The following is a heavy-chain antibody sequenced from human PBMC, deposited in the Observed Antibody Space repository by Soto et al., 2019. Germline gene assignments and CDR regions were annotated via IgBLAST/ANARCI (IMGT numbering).Heavy chain of an antibody. CDR1: GVNFGSYA. Sequence: GGSQRLSCTASGVNFGSYAMHWVRQAPGKGLEYVSAISSNGGSTYYANSVKGRFTISRDNSKNTLYLQMGSLRAEDMAVYYCARGPGYYFDYWGQGTLVTVSS. CDR2: ISSNGGST. J-gene: IGHJ4*02. V-gene: IGHV3-64*01. CDR3: ARGPGYYFDY.